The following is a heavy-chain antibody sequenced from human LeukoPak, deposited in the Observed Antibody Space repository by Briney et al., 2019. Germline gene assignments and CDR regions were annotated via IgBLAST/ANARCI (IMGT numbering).Heavy chain of an antibody. J-gene: IGHJ6*03. CDR3: ARASYSSGWYTVYYMDV. D-gene: IGHD6-19*01. Sequence: SETLSLTCTVSGGSISTYYWSWIRQPPGKGLEWIGYIYYSGNTNYNPPLKSRVTISVDTSKNRFSLKLSSVTAADTAVYYCARASYSSGWYTVYYMDVWGKGTTVTVSS. CDR2: IYYSGNT. V-gene: IGHV4-59*01. CDR1: GGSISTYY.